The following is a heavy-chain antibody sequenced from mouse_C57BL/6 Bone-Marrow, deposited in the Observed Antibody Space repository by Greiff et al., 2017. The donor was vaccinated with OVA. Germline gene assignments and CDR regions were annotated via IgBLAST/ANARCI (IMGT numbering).Heavy chain of an antibody. CDR3: TIWLRRGAFAY. Sequence: VHVKQSGAELVRPGASVKLSCTASGFNIKDDYMHWVKQRPEQGLEWIGWIDPENGDTEYASKFQGKATITADTSSNTAYLQLSSLTSEDTAVYYCTIWLRRGAFAYWGQGTLVTVSA. V-gene: IGHV14-4*01. J-gene: IGHJ3*01. D-gene: IGHD2-2*01. CDR1: GFNIKDDY. CDR2: IDPENGDT.